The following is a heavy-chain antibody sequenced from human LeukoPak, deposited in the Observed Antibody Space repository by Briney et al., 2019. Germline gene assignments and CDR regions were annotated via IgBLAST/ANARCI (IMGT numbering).Heavy chain of an antibody. Sequence: PGGSLRLSCAASGFTFSSYAMSWVRQVPGKGLEWVSAISGSGGSTYYADSVKGRFTISRDNSKNTLYLQMNSLRAEDTAVYYCAKDPDYGDYEGYWGQGTLVTVSS. D-gene: IGHD4-17*01. CDR1: GFTFSSYA. J-gene: IGHJ4*02. V-gene: IGHV3-23*01. CDR3: AKDPDYGDYEGY. CDR2: ISGSGGST.